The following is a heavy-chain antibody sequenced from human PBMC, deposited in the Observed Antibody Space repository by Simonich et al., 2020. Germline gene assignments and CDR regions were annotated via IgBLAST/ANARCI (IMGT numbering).Heavy chain of an antibody. D-gene: IGHD6-13*01. CDR1: GGSISSSSYY. Sequence: QLQLQESGPGLVKPSETLSLTCTVSGGSISSSSYYWGWIRQPPGKGLEWSGSIYYSGSNYYNTSLKRRVTISVDTSKNQFSLKLSSVTAADTAVYYCARHAGFAFDIWGQGTMVTVSS. J-gene: IGHJ3*02. CDR2: IYYSGSN. V-gene: IGHV4-39*01. CDR3: ARHAGFAFDI.